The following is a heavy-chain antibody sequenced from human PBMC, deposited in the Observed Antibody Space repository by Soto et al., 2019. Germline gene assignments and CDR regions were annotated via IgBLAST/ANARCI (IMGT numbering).Heavy chain of an antibody. J-gene: IGHJ3*02. D-gene: IGHD3-3*01. V-gene: IGHV3-23*01. CDR2: ISGSGGST. Sequence: GGSLRLSCAASGFTFSSYAMSWVRQAPGKGLEWVSAISGSGGSTYYADSVKGRFTISRDNSKNTLYLQMNSLRAEDTAVYYCAKVGSYDFWSGYNAFDIWGQGTMVTVSS. CDR1: GFTFSSYA. CDR3: AKVGSYDFWSGYNAFDI.